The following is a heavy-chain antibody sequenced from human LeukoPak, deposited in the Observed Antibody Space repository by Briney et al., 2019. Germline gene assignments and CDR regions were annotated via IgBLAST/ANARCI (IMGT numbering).Heavy chain of an antibody. CDR1: GFTFSSYA. D-gene: IGHD3-22*01. CDR3: VRGSGSKYDY. V-gene: IGHV3-64D*06. CDR2: LSVNGDTT. Sequence: GESLRLSCLASGFTFSSYAVHWVRQAPGKGLEYVSTLSVNGDTTYYADSVKGRFTISRDNSKNTLYLQMSSLRSEDTAVYYCVRGSGSKYDYWGQGTLVTVSS. J-gene: IGHJ4*02.